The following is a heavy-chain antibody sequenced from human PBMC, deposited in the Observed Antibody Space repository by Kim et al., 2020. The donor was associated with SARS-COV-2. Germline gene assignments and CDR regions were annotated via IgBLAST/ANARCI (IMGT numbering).Heavy chain of an antibody. CDR3: ARGRGINYYYHGMDV. V-gene: IGHV4-34*01. CDR1: GGSFSGYY. J-gene: IGHJ6*02. D-gene: IGHD3-10*01. Sequence: SETLSLTCAVYGGSFSGYYWSWIRQPPGKGLEWIGEINHSGSTNYNPSLKSRVTISVDTSKNQFSLKLSSVTAADTAVYYCARGRGINYYYHGMDVWGQGTTVTVSS. CDR2: INHSGST.